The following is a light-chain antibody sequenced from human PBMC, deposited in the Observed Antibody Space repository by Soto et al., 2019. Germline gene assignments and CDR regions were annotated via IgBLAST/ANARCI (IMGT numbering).Light chain of an antibody. Sequence: EIVLTQSPVALSLSPGERATLSCRASQSVSSTLLTWYQQKPGQAPRLLIYGVSSRATGIPDRFSGSGSGTDFTRPVSRLEPEDFAVYCCQPYGDSAWTFGQGTRVEIQ. CDR1: QSVSSTL. CDR2: GVS. V-gene: IGKV3-20*01. J-gene: IGKJ1*01. CDR3: QPYGDSAWT.